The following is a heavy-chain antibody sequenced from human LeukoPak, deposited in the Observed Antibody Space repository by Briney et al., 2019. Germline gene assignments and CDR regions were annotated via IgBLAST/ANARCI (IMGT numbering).Heavy chain of an antibody. CDR3: ARDLRGGSRKFDY. J-gene: IGHJ4*02. V-gene: IGHV1-18*01. CDR2: ISAYNGNT. D-gene: IGHD2-15*01. CDR1: GYTFTSNG. Sequence: ASVKVSCKASGYTFTSNGISWVRQAPGQGLEWMGWISAYNGNTNYEQKLQGRVTMTTDTSTSTAYMELRSLRSEDTAVYYCARDLRGGSRKFDYWGQGTLVTVSS.